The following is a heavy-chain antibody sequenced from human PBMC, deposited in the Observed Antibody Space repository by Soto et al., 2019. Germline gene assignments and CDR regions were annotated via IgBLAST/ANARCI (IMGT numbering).Heavy chain of an antibody. D-gene: IGHD3-22*01. J-gene: IGHJ4*02. CDR1: GFTFDDYA. CDR3: AKGLGYDSSGTDY. V-gene: IGHV3-9*01. Sequence: EVQLVESGGGLVQPGRSLRLSCAASGFTFDDYAMHWVRQAPGKGLEWVSGISWNSGSIGYADSVKGRFTISRDNAKDSLYLQMNSLRAEDTALYYCAKGLGYDSSGTDYWGQGTLVTVSS. CDR2: ISWNSGSI.